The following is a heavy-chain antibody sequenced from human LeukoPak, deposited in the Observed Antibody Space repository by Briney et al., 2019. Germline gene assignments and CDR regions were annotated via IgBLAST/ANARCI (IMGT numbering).Heavy chain of an antibody. J-gene: IGHJ4*02. CDR1: GGSINSHY. CDR3: ASRPADTTWYGVFDY. D-gene: IGHD3-10*01. V-gene: IGHV4-59*11. Sequence: SGTLSLTCSVSGGSINSHYWSWIRQPPGKRLEWIGYIFNTGNTKYNPSLASRVTMSVDTSRAQFFLRLSPVTAADTAIYYCASRPADTTWYGVFDYWSQGTLVTVSS. CDR2: IFNTGNT.